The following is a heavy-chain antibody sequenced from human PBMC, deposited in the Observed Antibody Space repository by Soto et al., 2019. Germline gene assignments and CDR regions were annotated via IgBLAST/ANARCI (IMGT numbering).Heavy chain of an antibody. CDR2: IYHSGST. D-gene: IGHD5-18*01. Sequence: TLSLTCAVSGGSISSGGYSWSWIRQPPGKGLEWIGYIYHSGSTYYNPSLKSRVTISVDRSKNQFSLKLSSVTAADTAVYYCAREGGAGYSYGYIDYWGQGTLVTVSS. CDR1: GGSISSGGYS. J-gene: IGHJ4*02. V-gene: IGHV4-30-2*01. CDR3: AREGGAGYSYGYIDY.